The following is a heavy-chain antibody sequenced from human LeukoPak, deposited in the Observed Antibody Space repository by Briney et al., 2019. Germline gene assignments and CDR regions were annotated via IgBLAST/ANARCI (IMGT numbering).Heavy chain of an antibody. CDR2: INPNSGGT. D-gene: IGHD3-22*01. Sequence: ASVKVSCKASGYTFTSYYMHWVRQAPGQGLEWMGWINPNSGGTNYAQKFQGRVTMTRDTSISTAYMELSRLRSDDTAVYYCARDPTMIVVVNDAFDIWGQGTMVTVSS. V-gene: IGHV1-2*02. CDR1: GYTFTSYY. CDR3: ARDPTMIVVVNDAFDI. J-gene: IGHJ3*02.